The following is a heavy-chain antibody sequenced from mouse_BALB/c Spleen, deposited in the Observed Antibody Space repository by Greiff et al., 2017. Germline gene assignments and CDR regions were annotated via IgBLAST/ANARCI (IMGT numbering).Heavy chain of an antibody. J-gene: IGHJ4*01. D-gene: IGHD2-4*01. V-gene: IGHV10-1*02. CDR2: IRSKSNNYAT. Sequence: EVQVVESGGGLVQPKGSLKLSCAASGFTFNTYAMNWVRQAPGKGLEWVARIRSKSNNYATYYADSVKDRFTISRDDSQSMLYLQMNNLKTEDTAMYYCVGYDYDYYAMDYWGQGTSVTVSS. CDR3: VGYDYDYYAMDY. CDR1: GFTFNTYA.